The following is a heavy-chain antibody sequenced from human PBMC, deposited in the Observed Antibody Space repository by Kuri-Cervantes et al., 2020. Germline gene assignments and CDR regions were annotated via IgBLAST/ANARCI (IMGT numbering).Heavy chain of an antibody. D-gene: IGHD3-10*01. CDR2: IKQDGSEK. Sequence: GGSLRLSCAASGFTFSSYWMSWVRQAPGKGLEWVANIKQDGSEKYYVDSVKGRFTISRDNAKNSLYLQMNSLRAEDTALYYCAKGLVVRGVIDYYYGMDVWGQGTTVTVSS. CDR1: GFTFSSYW. J-gene: IGHJ6*02. CDR3: AKGLVVRGVIDYYYGMDV. V-gene: IGHV3-7*03.